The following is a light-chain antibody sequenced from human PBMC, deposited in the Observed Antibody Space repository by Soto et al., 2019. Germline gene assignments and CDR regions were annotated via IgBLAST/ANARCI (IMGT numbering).Light chain of an antibody. Sequence: DTQMTPSQSSLSASVGDRVNITCRASQSIRRDLNWYQQKPGKVPRLLIFVASSLQSGVPSRFSGSGSGTDFTLTISILQPEDVATYYCQQSYTSPLTFGGGTNVDIK. CDR1: QSIRRD. CDR3: QQSYTSPLT. J-gene: IGKJ4*02. V-gene: IGKV1-39*01. CDR2: VAS.